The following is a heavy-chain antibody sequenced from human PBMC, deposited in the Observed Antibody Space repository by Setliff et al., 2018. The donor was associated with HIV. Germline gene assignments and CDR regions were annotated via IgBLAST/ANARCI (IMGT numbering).Heavy chain of an antibody. Sequence: ASVKVSCKASGYTFTNYAINWVRQATGQGLEWMGRMNPNSGNTEYAQQFQGRVTMTRNTSISTAYMELSSLRSEDTAIYYCARGHSGNDYWGQGTLVTVSS. J-gene: IGHJ4*02. CDR1: GYTFTNYA. CDR2: MNPNSGNT. D-gene: IGHD1-1*01. CDR3: ARGHSGNDY. V-gene: IGHV1-8*02.